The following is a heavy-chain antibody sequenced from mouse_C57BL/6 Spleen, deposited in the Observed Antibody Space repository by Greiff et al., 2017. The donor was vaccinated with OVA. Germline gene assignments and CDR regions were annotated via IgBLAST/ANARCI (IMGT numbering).Heavy chain of an antibody. CDR3: ARDYDDAMDY. V-gene: IGHV1-64*01. Sequence: QVQLQQPGAELVKPGASVKLSCKASGYTFTSYWMNWVKQRPGQGLEWIGMIHPNSGSTNYNEKFKSKATLTVDNSSSTAYMQLSSLTSEDSAVYYCARDYDDAMDYWGQGTSVTVSS. J-gene: IGHJ4*01. CDR1: GYTFTSYW. D-gene: IGHD2-4*01. CDR2: IHPNSGST.